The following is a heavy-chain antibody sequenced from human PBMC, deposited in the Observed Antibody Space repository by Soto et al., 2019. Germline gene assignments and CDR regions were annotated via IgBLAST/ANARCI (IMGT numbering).Heavy chain of an antibody. Sequence: QVQLVQSGADVKKTGASVKVSCKASGYTFTNYNINWVRQAPGQGLEWMGWISAYNGNTYYAQKFQDRVTMTTDTSTSTVYMELRSLRSDDKALYYCARQLATAFDYWGQGTLVTVSS. CDR3: ARQLATAFDY. D-gene: IGHD6-13*01. CDR2: ISAYNGNT. V-gene: IGHV1-18*01. J-gene: IGHJ4*02. CDR1: GYTFTNYN.